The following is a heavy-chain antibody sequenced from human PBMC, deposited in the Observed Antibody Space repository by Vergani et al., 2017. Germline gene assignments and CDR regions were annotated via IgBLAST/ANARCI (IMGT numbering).Heavy chain of an antibody. CDR3: ARTRGGYYDRSGYVEDAFDI. V-gene: IGHV4-59*01. J-gene: IGHJ3*02. D-gene: IGHD3-22*01. Sequence: QVQLQESGPGLVKPSETLSLTCTVSGGSISSYYWSWIRQPPGKGLEWIGYIYYSGSTNYNPSLKSRVTISVDTSKNQFSLKLSSVTAADTAVYYCARTRGGYYDRSGYVEDAFDIGGQGTMVTVSS. CDR2: IYYSGST. CDR1: GGSISSYY.